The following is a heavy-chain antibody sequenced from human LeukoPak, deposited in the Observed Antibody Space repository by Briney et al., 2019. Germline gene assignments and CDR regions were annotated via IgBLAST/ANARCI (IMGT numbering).Heavy chain of an antibody. CDR3: AWRKVRNYYDSSGGSLYYFDY. CDR2: INPNSGGT. D-gene: IGHD3-22*01. Sequence: ASVKVSCKASGYTFTAYWLHWVRQAPGQGLEWMGWINPNSGGTNYAQKFQGRITMTRDTSISTAYMELSRLRSDDTAVYYCAWRKVRNYYDSSGGSLYYFDYWGQGTLVTVSS. CDR1: GYTFTAYW. V-gene: IGHV1-2*02. J-gene: IGHJ4*02.